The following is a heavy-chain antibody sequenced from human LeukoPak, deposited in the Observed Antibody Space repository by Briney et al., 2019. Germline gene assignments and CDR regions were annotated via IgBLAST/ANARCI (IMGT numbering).Heavy chain of an antibody. CDR1: GGSISSYY. CDR3: AKNTDDYTWFDP. Sequence: SETLSLTCTVSGGSISSYYWSWIRQPAGKGLEWIGRIYTSGSTNYNPSLKSRVTMLVDTSKNQFSLKLSSVTAADTAVYYCAKNTDDYTWFDPWGQGTLVTVSS. V-gene: IGHV4-4*07. CDR2: IYTSGST. D-gene: IGHD4-11*01. J-gene: IGHJ5*02.